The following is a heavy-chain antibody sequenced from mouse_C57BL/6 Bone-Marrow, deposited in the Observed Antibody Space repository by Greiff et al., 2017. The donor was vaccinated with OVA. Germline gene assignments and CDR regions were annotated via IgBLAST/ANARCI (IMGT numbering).Heavy chain of an antibody. Sequence: EVKLQQSGGDLVKPGGSLKLSCAASGFTFSSYGMSWVRQTPDKRLEWVATISSGGSYTYYPDSVKGRFTISRDNAKNTLYLQMSSLKSEDTAMYYCARHGPSYYSNFAWFAYWGQGTLVTVSA. CDR1: GFTFSSYG. V-gene: IGHV5-6*01. CDR2: ISSGGSYT. D-gene: IGHD2-5*01. CDR3: ARHGPSYYSNFAWFAY. J-gene: IGHJ3*01.